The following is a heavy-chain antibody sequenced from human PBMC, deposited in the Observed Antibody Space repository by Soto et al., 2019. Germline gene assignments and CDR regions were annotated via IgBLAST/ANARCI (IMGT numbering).Heavy chain of an antibody. CDR1: GFTFSSYT. V-gene: IGHV3-21*01. J-gene: IGHJ4*02. D-gene: IGHD1-26*01. Sequence: EVQLVESGGGLVKPGGSLRLSCAASGFTFSSYTVSWVRQAPGQGLQWVSSISSGSSFIYYADSVKGRFTISRDDAKNSLYLQMNSLRAEDTVVYYCARDAWDYSFDHWGQGTLVTVSS. CDR3: ARDAWDYSFDH. CDR2: ISSGSSFI.